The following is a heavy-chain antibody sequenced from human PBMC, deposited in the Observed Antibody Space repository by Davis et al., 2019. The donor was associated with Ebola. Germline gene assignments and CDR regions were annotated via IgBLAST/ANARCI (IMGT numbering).Heavy chain of an antibody. J-gene: IGHJ4*02. V-gene: IGHV1-69*13. CDR3: ARAYYYDSSGSEDY. CDR1: GGTFSSYA. Sequence: SVKVSCKASGGTFSSYAISWVRQAPGQGLEWMGGIIPIFGTANYAQKFQGRVAITADESTSTAYMELSSLRSEDTAVYYCARAYYYDSSGSEDYWGQGTLVTVSS. D-gene: IGHD3-22*01. CDR2: IIPIFGTA.